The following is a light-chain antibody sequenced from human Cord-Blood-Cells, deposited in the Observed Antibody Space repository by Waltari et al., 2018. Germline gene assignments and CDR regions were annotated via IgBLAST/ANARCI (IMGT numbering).Light chain of an antibody. V-gene: IGLV2-23*01. Sequence: QSALTQPASVSGSPGQSITISCTGTSSDVGSYNLVSWYQQHPGKAPKLMSYEGSKRASGVANRCSGSKSGNTASLTISGLQAEDEADYYCCSYAGSSTYVFGTGTKVTVL. J-gene: IGLJ1*01. CDR2: EGS. CDR1: SSDVGSYNL. CDR3: CSYAGSSTYV.